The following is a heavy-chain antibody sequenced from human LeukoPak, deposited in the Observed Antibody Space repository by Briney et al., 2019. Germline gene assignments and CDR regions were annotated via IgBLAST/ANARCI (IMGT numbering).Heavy chain of an antibody. CDR3: ARGPAGYN. D-gene: IGHD1-1*01. CDR2: IYSGGST. V-gene: IGHV3-53*01. CDR1: GFTVNSNH. Sequence: PGGSPKLSCAASGFTVNSNHMRWVRQAPGKGLEWVSVIYSGGSTDYADSVKGRFTISRDNLKHTLYLQMNSLRAEDTAVYYCARGPAGYNWGQGTLVTFSS. J-gene: IGHJ4*02.